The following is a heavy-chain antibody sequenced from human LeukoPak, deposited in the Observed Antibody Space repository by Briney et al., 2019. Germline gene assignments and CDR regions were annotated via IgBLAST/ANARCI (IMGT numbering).Heavy chain of an antibody. D-gene: IGHD1-26*01. Sequence: GGSLRLSCAASGFTFSTYGMHWVRQAQGKGLEWVALIWYDGSNENYADSVKGRFTISRDNSRNTLYLQMNSLRGEDTGVYYCARGGLTIAEATTSWYLDYWGQGTLVTVSS. CDR1: GFTFSTYG. CDR2: IWYDGSNE. V-gene: IGHV3-33*01. J-gene: IGHJ4*02. CDR3: ARGGLTIAEATTSWYLDY.